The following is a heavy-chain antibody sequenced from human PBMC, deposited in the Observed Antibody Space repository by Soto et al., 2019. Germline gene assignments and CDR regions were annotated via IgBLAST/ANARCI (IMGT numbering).Heavy chain of an antibody. CDR3: ARASGVAETPNYYYYYMDV. D-gene: IGHD3-3*01. CDR2: IIPILGIA. V-gene: IGHV1-69*02. J-gene: IGHJ6*03. CDR1: GGTFSSYT. Sequence: SVKVSCKASGGTFSSYTISWVRQAPGQGLGWMGRIIPILGIANYAQKFQGRVTITADKSTSTAYMELSSLRSEDTAVYYCARASGVAETPNYYYYYMDVWGKGTTVTVSS.